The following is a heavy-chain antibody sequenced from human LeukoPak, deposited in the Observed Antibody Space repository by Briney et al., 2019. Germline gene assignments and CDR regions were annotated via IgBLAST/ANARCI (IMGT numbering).Heavy chain of an antibody. V-gene: IGHV1-46*02. CDR2: INPSGGGA. Sequence: ASVKVSCKASGYTFNSFQMHWVRQAPGQGREWMGIINPSGGGAFYAQKFQGRVTMTRDTSTSTAYMELSSLRSEDTAVYYCARPRTSSWYFFDYWGQGTLVTVSS. J-gene: IGHJ4*02. CDR3: ARPRTSSWYFFDY. CDR1: GYTFNSFQ. D-gene: IGHD6-13*01.